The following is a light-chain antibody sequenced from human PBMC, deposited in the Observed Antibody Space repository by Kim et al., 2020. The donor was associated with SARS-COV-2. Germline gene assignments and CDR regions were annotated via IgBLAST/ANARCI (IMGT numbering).Light chain of an antibody. J-gene: IGLJ1*01. V-gene: IGLV2-14*03. CDR3: SSYTISSTYV. Sequence: QSALTQPASVSGSPGQSITISCTGTSSDVGAYNYVSWYLKHPGKAPKLMIFDVNKRPSGVSNRFSGSKSGNTASLTISGLQAEDEADYYCSSYTISSTYVFGTGTKVTVL. CDR2: DVN. CDR1: SSDVGAYNY.